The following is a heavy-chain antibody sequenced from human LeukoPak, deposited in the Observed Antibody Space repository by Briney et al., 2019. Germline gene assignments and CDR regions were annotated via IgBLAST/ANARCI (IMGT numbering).Heavy chain of an antibody. D-gene: IGHD1-26*01. Sequence: GGSLRLSCAASGFTVSSNYMSWVRQAPGKGLEWVSVIYSGGSTYYADSVKGRFTISRDNSKNTLYLQMNSLRAEDTAVYYCARDGEDTTTADCWGQGTLVTVSS. J-gene: IGHJ4*02. CDR1: GFTVSSNY. V-gene: IGHV3-66*01. CDR3: ARDGEDTTTADC. CDR2: IYSGGST.